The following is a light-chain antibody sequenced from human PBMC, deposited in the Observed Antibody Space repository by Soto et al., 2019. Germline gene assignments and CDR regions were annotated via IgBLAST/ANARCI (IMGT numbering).Light chain of an antibody. CDR1: SSNIGRSP. V-gene: IGLV1-44*01. CDR3: SSWDDSLNVWL. CDR2: SNN. Sequence: QSVLTQPPSASGTPGQRVTISCSGSSSNIGRSPVNWYQQLPGTAPKLLISSNNQRPSGVPDRFSGSKSVTSASLAISGLQSEDEADYYFSSWDDSLNVWLFGGGTKLTVL. J-gene: IGLJ3*02.